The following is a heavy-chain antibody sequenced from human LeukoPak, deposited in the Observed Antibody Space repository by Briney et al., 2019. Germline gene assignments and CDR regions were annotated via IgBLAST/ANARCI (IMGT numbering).Heavy chain of an antibody. D-gene: IGHD3-10*01. CDR2: ISGSGGST. CDR1: GFTFSSYG. V-gene: IGHV3-23*01. Sequence: PGGSLRLSCAASGFTFSSYGMSWVRQAPGKGLEGVSAISGSGGSTYYADSVKGRFTISRDNSKNTLYLQMNSLRAEDTAVYYCAKVAGSGPGRWFDPWGQGTLVTVSS. J-gene: IGHJ5*02. CDR3: AKVAGSGPGRWFDP.